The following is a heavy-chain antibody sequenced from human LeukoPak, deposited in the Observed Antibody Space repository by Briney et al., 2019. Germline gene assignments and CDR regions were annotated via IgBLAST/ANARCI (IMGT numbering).Heavy chain of an antibody. CDR1: GGSISSSSYY. D-gene: IGHD2-2*01. CDR3: VVVVPAAILYYYYYMDA. CDR2: IYYSGST. J-gene: IGHJ6*03. Sequence: PSETLSLTCTVSGGSISSSSYYWGWIRQPPGKGLEWIGSIYYSGSTYYNPSLKSRVTISVDTSKNQFSLKLSSVTAADTAVYYCVVVVPAAILYYYYYMDAWAKGPRSPSP. V-gene: IGHV4-39*01.